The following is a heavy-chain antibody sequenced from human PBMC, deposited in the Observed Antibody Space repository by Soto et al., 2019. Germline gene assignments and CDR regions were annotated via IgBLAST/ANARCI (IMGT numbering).Heavy chain of an antibody. V-gene: IGHV5-10-1*01. D-gene: IGHD6-6*01. CDR3: ARGPRSSPFYYYYGMDV. Sequence: GESLKISCKGSGYSFISYWISWVRQMPGKGLEWMGRIDPSDSYTNYSPSFQGHVTISADKSISTAYLQWSSLKASDTAMYYCARGPRSSPFYYYYGMDVWGQGTTVTVSS. J-gene: IGHJ6*02. CDR2: IDPSDSYT. CDR1: GYSFISYW.